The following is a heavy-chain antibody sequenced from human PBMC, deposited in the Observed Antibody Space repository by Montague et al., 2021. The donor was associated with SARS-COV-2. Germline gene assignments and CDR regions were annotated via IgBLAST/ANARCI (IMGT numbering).Heavy chain of an antibody. CDR1: GDSVADNRAT. Sequence: CAISGDSVADNRATWDWNRQEPQRRLECLGRTYYGYKWYNDYAVSVKSRVIINPDTSNNRISLRLNSVTPEDTAVYYCARAYCGGDCYFYWYFDLWGRGTLVTVSS. D-gene: IGHD2-21*02. CDR3: ARAYCGGDCYFYWYFDL. V-gene: IGHV6-1*01. CDR2: TYYGYKWYN. J-gene: IGHJ2*01.